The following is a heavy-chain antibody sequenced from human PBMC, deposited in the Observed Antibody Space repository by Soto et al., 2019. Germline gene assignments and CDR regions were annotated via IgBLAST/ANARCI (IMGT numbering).Heavy chain of an antibody. Sequence: PGGSLSLSCAASGFTFSSYGMHWVRQAPGKGLEWVAVIWYDGSNKYYADSVKGRFTISRDNSKNTLYLQMNSLRAEDTAVYYCARDAAYDAFDIWGQGTMVTVSS. J-gene: IGHJ3*02. CDR3: ARDAAYDAFDI. CDR2: IWYDGSNK. V-gene: IGHV3-33*01. CDR1: GFTFSSYG.